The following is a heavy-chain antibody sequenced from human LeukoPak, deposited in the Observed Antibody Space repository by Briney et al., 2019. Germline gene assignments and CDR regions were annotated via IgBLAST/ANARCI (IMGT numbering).Heavy chain of an antibody. Sequence: GGSLRLSCAASGFMFSSHSMNWVRQAPGKGLEWVSSISSRSSHIYYADSVKGRFTISRDDAKKSMYLQMNSLRAEDTAIYYCARAEGSGSYYIFDYWGQGTLVTVSS. V-gene: IGHV3-21*01. D-gene: IGHD3-10*01. CDR1: GFMFSSHS. J-gene: IGHJ4*02. CDR3: ARAEGSGSYYIFDY. CDR2: ISSRSSHI.